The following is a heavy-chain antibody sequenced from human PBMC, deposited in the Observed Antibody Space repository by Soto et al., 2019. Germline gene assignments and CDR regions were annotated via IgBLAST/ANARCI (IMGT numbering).Heavy chain of an antibody. CDR1: GGSISSYY. CDR2: IYYSGST. V-gene: IGHV4-59*01. J-gene: IGHJ5*02. CDR3: ARGAPVTYYYDSSGYYLENWFDL. Sequence: SETLSLTCTVSGGSISSYYWSWIRQPPGKGLEWIGYIYYSGSTNYNPSLKSRVTISVDTSKNQFSLKLSSVTAADTAVYYCARGAPVTYYYDSSGYYLENWFDLWGQGTLVTVSS. D-gene: IGHD3-22*01.